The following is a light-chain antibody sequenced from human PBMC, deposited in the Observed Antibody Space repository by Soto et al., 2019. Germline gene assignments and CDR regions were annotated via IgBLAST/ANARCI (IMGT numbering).Light chain of an antibody. CDR2: EVS. CDR1: RSDVGGYNY. V-gene: IGLV2-8*01. CDR3: SSYAGSNNVV. Sequence: QSALTQPPSASGSPGQSVTISCTGTRSDVGGYNYVSWYQQHPGKAPKLMIYEVSKRPSGVPDRFSGSKSGNTASLTVSGLQAEDAADYYCSSYAGSNNVVFGGGTKLTVL. J-gene: IGLJ2*01.